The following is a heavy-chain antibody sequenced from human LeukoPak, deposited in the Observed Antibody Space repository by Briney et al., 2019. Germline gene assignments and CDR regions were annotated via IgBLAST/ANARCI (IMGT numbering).Heavy chain of an antibody. CDR2: IYTSGST. Sequence: PSETLSLTCTVSDGSISSGSYYWSWIRQPAGKGLEWIGRIYTSGSTNYNPSLKSRVTISVDTSKNQFSLKLNSVTAADTAVYYCASGVPQLGFRSSTSSLMARYYYYMDVWGKGTTVTVSS. D-gene: IGHD2-2*01. CDR1: DGSISSGSYY. J-gene: IGHJ6*03. V-gene: IGHV4-61*02. CDR3: ASGVPQLGFRSSTSSLMARYYYYMDV.